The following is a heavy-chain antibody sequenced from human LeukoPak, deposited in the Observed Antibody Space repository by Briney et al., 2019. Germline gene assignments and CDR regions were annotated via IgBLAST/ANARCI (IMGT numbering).Heavy chain of an antibody. CDR2: TRDKANRYTT. V-gene: IGHV3-72*01. Sequence: GGSLRLSCAASGFTFSDHHMDWVRQAPGKGLEWVGRTRDKANRYTTEYAASVKGRFSISRDDSQNSLHLQMNSLKTEDTAVYYCARVLHYDFSYGTAWDFWGQGTLFTVSS. CDR1: GFTFSDHH. J-gene: IGHJ4*02. D-gene: IGHD3-3*01. CDR3: ARVLHYDFSYGTAWDF.